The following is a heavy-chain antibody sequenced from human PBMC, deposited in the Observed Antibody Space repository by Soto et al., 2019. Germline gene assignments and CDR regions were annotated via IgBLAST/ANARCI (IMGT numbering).Heavy chain of an antibody. CDR3: TADIGATGSY. CDR1: GFTFSDHY. Sequence: EVQLVESGGGLVQPGGSLRLSCAASGFTFSDHYMDWVRQAPGKGLEWVGRSRNKAKSYTTEYAASVRGRFTISRDDSKNSVYLQMNSVKTEDTALYYCTADIGATGSYWGQGSLVTASS. D-gene: IGHD3-10*01. V-gene: IGHV3-72*01. CDR2: SRNKAKSYTT. J-gene: IGHJ4*02.